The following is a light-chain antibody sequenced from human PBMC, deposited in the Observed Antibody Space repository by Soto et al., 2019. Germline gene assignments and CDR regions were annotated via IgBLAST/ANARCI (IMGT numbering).Light chain of an antibody. V-gene: IGLV1-44*01. CDR3: AAWDDRVSGYV. CDR2: SNN. J-gene: IGLJ1*01. CDR1: SPNIGGNT. Sequence: QLVLTQPPSASGTPGQRVTISCSGSSPNIGGNTVNWYQHFPGTAPKLLIYSNNQRPSGVPDRFSGAKSGTSASLAISGLQSEDEADYYCAAWDDRVSGYVFGTGTKLTVL.